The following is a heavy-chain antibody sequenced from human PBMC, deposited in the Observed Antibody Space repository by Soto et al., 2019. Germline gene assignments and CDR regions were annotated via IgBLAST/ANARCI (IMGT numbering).Heavy chain of an antibody. V-gene: IGHV3-66*01. D-gene: IGHD2-2*01. CDR2: FYSGGST. J-gene: IGHJ3*02. CDR3: ARVLQYAVYAFDI. Sequence: PGGSLRLFCAASGFTVTRNYMSWVRQAPGKGLEWVSVFYSGGSTYYADSVKGRFTISRDNSKNTLYIQMNSLRAEDTAVYYCARVLQYAVYAFDIWGQGTMVTVSS. CDR1: GFTVTRNY.